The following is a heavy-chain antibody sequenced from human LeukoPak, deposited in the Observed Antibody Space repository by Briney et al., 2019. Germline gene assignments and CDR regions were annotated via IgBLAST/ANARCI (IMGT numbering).Heavy chain of an antibody. Sequence: PSETLSLTCAVYGGSFSSYYWGWIRQPPGKGLEWIGSIHYSGSTNYNPSLKSRVTISVDTSKNQFSLKLSSVTAADTAVYYCARGYCSGGSCYSYYYYNYMDVWGKGTTVTVSS. V-gene: IGHV4-34*01. CDR1: GGSFSSYY. D-gene: IGHD2-15*01. CDR3: ARGYCSGGSCYSYYYYNYMDV. CDR2: IHYSGST. J-gene: IGHJ6*03.